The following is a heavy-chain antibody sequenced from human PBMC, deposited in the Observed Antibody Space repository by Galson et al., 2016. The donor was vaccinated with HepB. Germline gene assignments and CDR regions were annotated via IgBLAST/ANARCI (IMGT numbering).Heavy chain of an antibody. D-gene: IGHD2-15*01. V-gene: IGHV1-8*01. J-gene: IGHJ4*02. CDR1: GYTFTSYD. CDR3: ARVSLPSRYGSGDSCYFYH. CDR2: MDPNSGNT. Sequence: SVKVSCQASGYTFTSYDINWVRQATGPGLEWMGWMDPNSGNTNYAQKFQGRVTMPRDTPISTAYMELSSLRSEDTAVYYCARVSLPSRYGSGDSCYFYHWGQGTLVTVSS.